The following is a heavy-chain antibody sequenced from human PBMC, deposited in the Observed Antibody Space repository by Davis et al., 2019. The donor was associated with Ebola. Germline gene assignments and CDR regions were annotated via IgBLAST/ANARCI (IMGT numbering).Heavy chain of an antibody. D-gene: IGHD2-2*02. CDR2: ISAYNGNT. J-gene: IGHJ4*02. CDR1: GYTFTSYG. V-gene: IGHV1-18*01. CDR3: ARRGHCSSTSCYIFPAASDY. Sequence: ASVKVSCKASGYTFTSYGISWVRQAPGQGLEWMGWISAYNGNTNYAQKLQGRVTMTTDTSTSTADMELRSLRSEDTDVYYCARRGHCSSTSCYIFPAASDYWGQGTLVTVSS.